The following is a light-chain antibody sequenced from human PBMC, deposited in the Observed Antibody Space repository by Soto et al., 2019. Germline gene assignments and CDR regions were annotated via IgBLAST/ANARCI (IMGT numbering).Light chain of an antibody. V-gene: IGLV2-23*02. J-gene: IGLJ1*01. Sequence: QSALTQPASVSGSPGQSITISCTGTSSDVGSYNLVSWYQQHPGKAPKLMIYEVTKRPSGVSDRFSGSKSGNTASLTISGLQDEDEADYYCFSYAGSSTYVFATGTKLTVL. CDR2: EVT. CDR1: SSDVGSYNL. CDR3: FSYAGSSTYV.